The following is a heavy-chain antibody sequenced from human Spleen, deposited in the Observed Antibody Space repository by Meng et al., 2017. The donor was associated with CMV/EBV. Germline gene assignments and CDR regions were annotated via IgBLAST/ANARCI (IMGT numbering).Heavy chain of an antibody. J-gene: IGHJ5*02. CDR3: AKEVSGSGWSLRGWFDP. Sequence: GRSLRLSCAASGFTFSSYAMSWVRQAPGKGLEWVSAISGSGGSTYYADSVKGRFTISRDNSKNTLYLQMNSLRAEDTAVYYCAKEVSGSGWSLRGWFDPWGQGTLVTVSS. V-gene: IGHV3-23*01. CDR2: ISGSGGST. D-gene: IGHD6-19*01. CDR1: GFTFSSYA.